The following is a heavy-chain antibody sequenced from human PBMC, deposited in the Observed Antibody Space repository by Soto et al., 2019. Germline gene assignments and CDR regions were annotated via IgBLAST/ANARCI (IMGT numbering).Heavy chain of an antibody. J-gene: IGHJ6*02. Sequence: GGSLRLSCAASGFTFSSYGMHWVRQAPGKGLEWVAIVFSDGVMKYYADSVTGRFTISRDISRNTLYLQMNSLRVEDTVVYYCAKHGLPTGGGYLYHGMDVWGQGTTVTVSS. CDR2: VFSDGVMK. D-gene: IGHD2-15*01. CDR3: AKHGLPTGGGYLYHGMDV. V-gene: IGHV3-30*18. CDR1: GFTFSSYG.